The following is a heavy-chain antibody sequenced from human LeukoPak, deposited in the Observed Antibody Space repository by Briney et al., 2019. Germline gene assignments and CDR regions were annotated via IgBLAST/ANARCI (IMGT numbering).Heavy chain of an antibody. Sequence: SVKLSCKASGYTFTSYGISWVRQAPGPWLEWMGWISAYNGNTNYAQKLQGRVTLTTDTSPRTAYMELRSPRSDDTGVYYCARDNDYGSGSYWGEGTLVTVSS. CDR3: ARDNDYGSGSY. V-gene: IGHV1-18*01. D-gene: IGHD3-10*01. J-gene: IGHJ4*02. CDR1: GYTFTSYG. CDR2: ISAYNGNT.